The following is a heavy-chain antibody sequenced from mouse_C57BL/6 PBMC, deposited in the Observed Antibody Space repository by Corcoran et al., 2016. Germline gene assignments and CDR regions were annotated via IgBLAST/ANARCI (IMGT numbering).Heavy chain of an antibody. CDR3: AREGVNWWYFDV. Sequence: QVQLRQSGAELVKPGASVKISCKASGYAFSSYWMNWVKQRPGKGLEWIGQIYPGDGDTNYNGKFKGKATLTADKSSSTAYMQLSSLTSEDSAVYFCAREGVNWWYFDVWGTGTTVTVSS. D-gene: IGHD4-1*01. CDR2: IYPGDGDT. CDR1: GYAFSSYW. V-gene: IGHV1-80*01. J-gene: IGHJ1*03.